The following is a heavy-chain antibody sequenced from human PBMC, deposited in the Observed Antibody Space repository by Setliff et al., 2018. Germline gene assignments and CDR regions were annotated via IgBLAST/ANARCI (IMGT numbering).Heavy chain of an antibody. CDR1: GGSISGYY. Sequence: SETLSLTCTVSGGSISGYYWTWIRQPAGKGLEWIGRMYGNSNYNPSLKSRVTMSIDTLKNKFSLKLSSVTAADTAVYYCARGPGAATGEGFDIWGQGTMVTVSS. D-gene: IGHD7-27*01. V-gene: IGHV4-4*07. CDR3: ARGPGAATGEGFDI. CDR2: MYGNS. J-gene: IGHJ3*02.